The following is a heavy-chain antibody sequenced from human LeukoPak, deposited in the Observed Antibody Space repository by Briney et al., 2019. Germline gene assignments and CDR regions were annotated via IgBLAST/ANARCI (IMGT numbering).Heavy chain of an antibody. J-gene: IGHJ4*02. CDR1: GFTFSNDW. CDR2: IKSKTDGGTT. V-gene: IGHV3-15*01. CDR3: TTELYRNYGSY. D-gene: IGHD4-11*01. Sequence: PGGALRLSCAASGFTFSNDWMSGVRQAPGKGREWVGRIKSKTDGGTTDYAAPVKGRFTITRDDSNNTLYLQRNSLKTEDTAVYYCTTELYRNYGSYWGQGTLVTVSS.